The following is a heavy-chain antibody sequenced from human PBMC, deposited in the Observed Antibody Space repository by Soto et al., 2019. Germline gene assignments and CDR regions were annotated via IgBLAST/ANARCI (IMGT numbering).Heavy chain of an antibody. J-gene: IGHJ4*02. D-gene: IGHD3-10*01. CDR1: GYTFTGYY. Sequence: ASVKVSCKASGYTFTGYYIHWLRQAPGQGLEWMGWISPNSGGTNLAQKFQGGVTMTRDTSINTAYMEVSRLRSDDTAIYYCARAWFGEFLDYWGQGTLVTVSS. V-gene: IGHV1-2*02. CDR2: ISPNSGGT. CDR3: ARAWFGEFLDY.